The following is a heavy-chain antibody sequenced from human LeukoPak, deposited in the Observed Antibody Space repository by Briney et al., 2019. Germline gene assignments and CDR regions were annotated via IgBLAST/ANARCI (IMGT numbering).Heavy chain of an antibody. D-gene: IGHD4-11*01. Sequence: PGGSLRLSCAASGFTFSNHGMNWVRQAPGKGLEWVSGISPGGDTPYYADSVKGRFTISRDNFKNTLYLQMNSLRAEDTAVYYCARSPLMTTYLVDYWGQGTLVTVSS. CDR1: GFTFSNHG. CDR2: ISPGGDTP. CDR3: ARSPLMTTYLVDY. J-gene: IGHJ4*02. V-gene: IGHV3-23*01.